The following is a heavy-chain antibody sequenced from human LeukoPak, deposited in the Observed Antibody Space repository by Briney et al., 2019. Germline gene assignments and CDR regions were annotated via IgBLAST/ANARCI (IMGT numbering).Heavy chain of an antibody. V-gene: IGHV3-23*01. CDR2: ISGGGDST. Sequence: PGGSLRLSCAASGFTFRSDAMSWVRQAPGKGLEWVSTISGGGDSTYYADSVKGRFTISRDNSRNTMFLQMNSLRAEDTAVYYCAGGTYDSSGYFHYYFDYWGQGTLATVSS. CDR3: AGGTYDSSGYFHYYFDY. CDR1: GFTFRSDA. D-gene: IGHD3-22*01. J-gene: IGHJ4*02.